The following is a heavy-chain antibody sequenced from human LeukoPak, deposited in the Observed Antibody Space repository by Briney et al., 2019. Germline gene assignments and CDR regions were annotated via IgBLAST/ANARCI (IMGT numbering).Heavy chain of an antibody. D-gene: IGHD6-13*01. Sequence: PGGSLRLSCAASGFTFDDYTMHWIRQAPGKGLEWVSLISWDGGSTYYADSVKGRFTISRDNSKNSLYLQMNSLRTEDTALYYCARWRVAGGDAFDIWGQGTMVTVSS. CDR1: GFTFDDYT. CDR3: ARWRVAGGDAFDI. V-gene: IGHV3-43*01. CDR2: ISWDGGST. J-gene: IGHJ3*02.